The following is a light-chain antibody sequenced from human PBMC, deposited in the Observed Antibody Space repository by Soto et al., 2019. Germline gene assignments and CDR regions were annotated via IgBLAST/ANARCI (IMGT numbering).Light chain of an antibody. J-gene: IGKJ1*01. CDR2: GAS. CDR3: QQYNNWPPWT. Sequence: EIVLTQSPGTLSLSPGERATLSCRASQSLTSSYLAWYQQKPGQAPRLLIYGASTRATGIPARFSGSGSGTEFTLTISSLQSEDFAVYYWQQYNNWPPWTFGQGTKVDI. CDR1: QSLTSSY. V-gene: IGKV3-15*01.